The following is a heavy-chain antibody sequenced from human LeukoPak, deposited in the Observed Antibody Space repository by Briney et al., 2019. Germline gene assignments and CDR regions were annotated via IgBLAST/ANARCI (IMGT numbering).Heavy chain of an antibody. V-gene: IGHV3-23*01. CDR1: GLTFSNYA. D-gene: IGHD6-19*01. Sequence: PGGSLRLSCAASGLTFSNYAMTWVRQAPGKGLEWVSAISGSGGSTYYADSVKGRFTISRDNSKNTLYLQMNSLRAEDTAVYYCAKDGAVAGYGMDVWGQGTTVTVSS. J-gene: IGHJ6*02. CDR2: ISGSGGST. CDR3: AKDGAVAGYGMDV.